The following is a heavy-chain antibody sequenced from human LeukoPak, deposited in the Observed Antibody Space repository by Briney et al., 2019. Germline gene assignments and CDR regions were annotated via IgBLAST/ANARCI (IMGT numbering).Heavy chain of an antibody. Sequence: SETLSLTCAVYGGSFSGYYWSWIRQPPGKGLEWIGEINHSGSTNYNPSLKSRVTISVDTSKNQFSLKLSSVTAADTAVYYCARRPLISSIAARPFDYWGQGTLVTVSS. J-gene: IGHJ4*02. CDR1: GGSFSGYY. V-gene: IGHV4-34*01. D-gene: IGHD6-6*01. CDR3: ARRPLISSIAARPFDY. CDR2: INHSGST.